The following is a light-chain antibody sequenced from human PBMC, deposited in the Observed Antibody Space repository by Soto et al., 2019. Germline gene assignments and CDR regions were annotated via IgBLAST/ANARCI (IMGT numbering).Light chain of an antibody. CDR1: QDISRW. V-gene: IGKV1D-12*01. Sequence: DIQLTQSPSSVSASVGDSVTITCRASQDISRWLAWYQQKPGKAPKLLIYAASSMETGDPSKFSGSGSGTEFTLSISRRHPEDFATHSCQQGNNFPVTFGQGTRLE. CDR3: QQGNNFPVT. CDR2: AAS. J-gene: IGKJ5*01.